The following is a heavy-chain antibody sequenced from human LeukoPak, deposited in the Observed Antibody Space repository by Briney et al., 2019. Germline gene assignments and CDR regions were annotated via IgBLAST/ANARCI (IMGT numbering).Heavy chain of an antibody. J-gene: IGHJ5*02. CDR3: ANGGYCSSTSCYPKWFDP. CDR2: IYYSGST. D-gene: IGHD2-2*01. CDR1: GGSISSYY. V-gene: IGHV4-59*01. Sequence: SETLSLTCTVSGGSISSYYWSWIRQPPGKGLEWIGYIYYSGSTNYNPSLKSRVTISVDTSKDQFSLKLRSVTAADTAVYYRANGGYCSSTSCYPKWFDPWGQGTLVTVSS.